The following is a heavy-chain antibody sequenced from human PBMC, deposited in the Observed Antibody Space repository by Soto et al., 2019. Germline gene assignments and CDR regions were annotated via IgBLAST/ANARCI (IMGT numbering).Heavy chain of an antibody. J-gene: IGHJ4*02. D-gene: IGHD3-9*01. CDR3: ARHYTLRYFDWLLCSPTDY. V-gene: IGHV4-39*01. Sequence: SETMCVSWSVAGGSLSSSSYCWGWIRPPPGKGLEWIGSIYYSGSTYYNPSLKSRVTISVDTSKNQFSLKLSSVTAADTAVYYCARHYTLRYFDWLLCSPTDYWGQGTLVTVSS. CDR1: GGSLSSSSYC. CDR2: IYYSGST.